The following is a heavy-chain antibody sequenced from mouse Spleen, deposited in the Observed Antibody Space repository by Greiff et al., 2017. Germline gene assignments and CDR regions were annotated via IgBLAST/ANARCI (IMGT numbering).Heavy chain of an antibody. Sequence: QVQLKQSGAELVKPGASVKLSCTASGFNIKDYYIHWVKQRPGQGLEWIGWIYPGSGNTKYNEKFKGKATLTADTSSSTAYMQLSSLTSEDSAVYYCADSNHLYYAMDYWGQGTSVTVSS. CDR1: GFNIKDYY. CDR2: IYPGSGNT. V-gene: IGHV1-66*01. CDR3: ADSNHLYYAMDY. D-gene: IGHD2-5*01. J-gene: IGHJ4*01.